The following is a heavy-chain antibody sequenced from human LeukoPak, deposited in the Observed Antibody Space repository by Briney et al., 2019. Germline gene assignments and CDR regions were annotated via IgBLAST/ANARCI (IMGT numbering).Heavy chain of an antibody. Sequence: GGFLRLSCAASGFTVSSNYMSWVRQAPGKGLEWVSGISWNSGSRGYADSVKGRFTISRDNAKNSLYLQMNSLRGSASAPTPLDP. CDR3: DP. CDR2: ISWNSGSR. CDR1: GFTVSSNY. J-gene: IGHJ5*02. V-gene: IGHV3-9*01. D-gene: IGHD3-3*01.